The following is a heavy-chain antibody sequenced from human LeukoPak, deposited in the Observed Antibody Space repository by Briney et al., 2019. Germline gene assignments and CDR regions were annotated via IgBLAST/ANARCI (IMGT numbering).Heavy chain of an antibody. D-gene: IGHD3-10*01. J-gene: IGHJ6*03. CDR2: IRYDGSNK. CDR1: RFTFSSYG. V-gene: IGHV3-30*02. CDR3: AKDGGLPASEKISGQLWFGEPAFYYYYYMDV. Sequence: GGSLRLSCAASRFTFSSYGMHWVRQAPGKGLEWVAFIRYDGSNKYYADSVKGRFTISRDNSKNTLYLQMNSLRAEDTAVYFCAKDGGLPASEKISGQLWFGEPAFYYYYYMDVWGKGTTVTISS.